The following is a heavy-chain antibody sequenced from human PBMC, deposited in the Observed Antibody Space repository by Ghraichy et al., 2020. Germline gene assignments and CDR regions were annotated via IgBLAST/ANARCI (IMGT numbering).Heavy chain of an antibody. J-gene: IGHJ3*02. Sequence: SETLSLTCTVSGGSISSSSYYWGWIRQPPGKGLEWIGSIYYSGSTYYNPSLKSRVTISVDTSKNQFSLKLSSVTAADTAVYYCARDRSNGYYDSHDAFDICGQGTMVTVSS. V-gene: IGHV4-39*07. CDR3: ARDRSNGYYDSHDAFDI. CDR2: IYYSGST. D-gene: IGHD3-22*01. CDR1: GGSISSSSYY.